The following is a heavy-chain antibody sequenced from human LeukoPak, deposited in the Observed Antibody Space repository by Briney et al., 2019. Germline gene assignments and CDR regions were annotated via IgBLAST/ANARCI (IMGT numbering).Heavy chain of an antibody. CDR3: ARDMTGPVDY. Sequence: PGGSLRLSCAASGFTFSRYWMHWVRQAPGKGLVWVSRINRDGSYTSYADSVKGRFTISRDNAKNTLYLQMNSLRAEDTAVYYCARDMTGPVDYWGQGILVTVSS. CDR1: GFTFSRYW. CDR2: INRDGSYT. D-gene: IGHD3-9*01. V-gene: IGHV3-74*01. J-gene: IGHJ4*02.